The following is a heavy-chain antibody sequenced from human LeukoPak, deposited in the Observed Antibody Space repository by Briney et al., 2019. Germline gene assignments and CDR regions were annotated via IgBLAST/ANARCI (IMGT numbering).Heavy chain of an antibody. CDR3: ARGGRTYYDFWSGYYLLDY. Sequence: SETLSLTCTVSGGSISSSSYYWGWIRQPPGKGLEWIGSIYYSGSTYYNPSLKSRATISVDTSKNQFSLKLSSVTAADTAVYYCARGGRTYYDFWSGYYLLDYWGQGTLVTVSS. D-gene: IGHD3-3*01. CDR2: IYYSGST. V-gene: IGHV4-39*07. J-gene: IGHJ4*02. CDR1: GGSISSSSYY.